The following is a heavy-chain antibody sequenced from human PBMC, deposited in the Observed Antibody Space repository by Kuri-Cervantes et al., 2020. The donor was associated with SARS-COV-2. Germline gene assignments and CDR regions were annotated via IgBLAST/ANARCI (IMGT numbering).Heavy chain of an antibody. V-gene: IGHV3-23*01. D-gene: IGHD3-10*01. CDR1: GFTFSYYG. Sequence: GGSLRLSCAASGFTFSYYGMHWVRQAPGKGLEWVSAISGRYGNAYYADSAKGRFTISRDNSKNTLYLQMNSLRAEDTALYYCAKDIGGSGSYNFDYWGQGTLVTVSS. CDR2: ISGRYGNA. J-gene: IGHJ4*02. CDR3: AKDIGGSGSYNFDY.